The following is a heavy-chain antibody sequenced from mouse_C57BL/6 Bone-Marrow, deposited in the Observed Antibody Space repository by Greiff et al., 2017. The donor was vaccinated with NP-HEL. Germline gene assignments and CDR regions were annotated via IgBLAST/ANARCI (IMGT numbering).Heavy chain of an antibody. J-gene: IGHJ3*01. CDR3: TQGSSPWFAY. Sequence: DVKLQESGAELVRPGASVKLSCTASGFNIKDDYMHWVKQRPEQGLEWIGWIDPENGDTEYASKFQGKATITADTSSNTAYLQLSSLTSEDTAVYYCTQGSSPWFAYWGQGTLVTVSA. V-gene: IGHV14-4*01. CDR2: IDPENGDT. CDR1: GFNIKDDY. D-gene: IGHD1-1*01.